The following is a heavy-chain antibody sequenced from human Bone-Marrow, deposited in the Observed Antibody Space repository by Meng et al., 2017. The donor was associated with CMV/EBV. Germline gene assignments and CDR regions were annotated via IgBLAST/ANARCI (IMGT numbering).Heavy chain of an antibody. CDR3: ARGWELLFPHFDY. CDR1: GFTFSSYW. D-gene: IGHD1-26*01. V-gene: IGHV3-7*01. J-gene: IGHJ4*02. Sequence: GESLKISCAASGFTFSSYWMSWVRQAPGKGLEWVANIKQDGSEKYYVDSVKGRFTISRDNAKNSLYLQMNSLRAEDTAVYYGARGWELLFPHFDYWGEGTLVTVSS. CDR2: IKQDGSEK.